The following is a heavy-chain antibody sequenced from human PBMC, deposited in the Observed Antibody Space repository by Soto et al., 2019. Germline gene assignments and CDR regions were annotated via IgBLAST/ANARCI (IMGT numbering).Heavy chain of an antibody. V-gene: IGHV4-34*01. CDR1: GGSFSGYY. J-gene: IGHJ6*03. D-gene: IGHD6-6*01. CDR2: INHSGST. Sequence: PSETLSLTCAVYGGSFSGYYWSWIRQPPGKGLEWIGEINHSGSTYYNPSLKSRVTISVDTSKNQFSLKLSSVTAADTAVYYCARSKLVRDYYYYYYMDVWGKGTTVTVSS. CDR3: ARSKLVRDYYYYYYMDV.